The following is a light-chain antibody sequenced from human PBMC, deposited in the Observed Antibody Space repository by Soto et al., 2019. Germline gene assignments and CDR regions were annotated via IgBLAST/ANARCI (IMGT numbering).Light chain of an antibody. Sequence: EIVMTQSPSTLSVSPGERATLSSGASQSVSSNLAWYQQKPGQAPRLLIYGASTRATGIPARFSGSESGTDFTLTISSLQSEDFAVYYCQQYHNWVTFGGGTKVEIK. CDR3: QQYHNWVT. CDR2: GAS. CDR1: QSVSSN. V-gene: IGKV3D-15*01. J-gene: IGKJ4*01.